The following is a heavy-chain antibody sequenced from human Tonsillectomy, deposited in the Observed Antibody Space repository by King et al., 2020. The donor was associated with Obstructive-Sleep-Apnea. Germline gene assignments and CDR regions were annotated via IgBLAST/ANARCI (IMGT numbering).Heavy chain of an antibody. V-gene: IGHV3-30*04. CDR3: ARGDTAMVGGYYGMDV. D-gene: IGHD5-18*01. CDR2: ISYDGSNK. CDR1: GCTFSSYA. J-gene: IGHJ6*02. Sequence: VQLVESGGGVVQPGWSLRLSCAASGCTFSSYAMHCVRQAPGKGLEWVAVISYDGSNKYYAESVKGRFTISSDNSKNTLYLQMNSLRAEDTAVYYCARGDTAMVGGYYGMDVWGQGTTVTVSS.